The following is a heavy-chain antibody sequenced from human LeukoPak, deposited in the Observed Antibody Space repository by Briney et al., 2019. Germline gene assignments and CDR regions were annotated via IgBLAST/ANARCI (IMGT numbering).Heavy chain of an antibody. D-gene: IGHD3-10*01. V-gene: IGHV3-48*02. CDR1: GFTFSFYI. Sequence: GGSLILSCAASGFTFSFYIMNWVRQAPGKGLELVSYITSSSTIIYYADSVKGRFTISRDNAKNSLYLQMDSLRDDDTAIYYCAKIAGARGKAFDYWGQGTLVTVSS. CDR3: AKIAGARGKAFDY. CDR2: ITSSSTII. J-gene: IGHJ4*02.